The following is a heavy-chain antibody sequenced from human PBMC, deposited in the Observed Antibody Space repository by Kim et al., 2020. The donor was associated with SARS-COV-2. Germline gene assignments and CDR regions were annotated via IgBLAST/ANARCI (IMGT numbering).Heavy chain of an antibody. CDR2: INTNTGNP. CDR3: ARGTEYTPLWFGGG. V-gene: IGHV7-4-1*02. CDR1: GYTFTSYA. Sequence: ASVKVSCKASGYTFTSYAMNWVRQAPGQGLEWMGWINTNTGNPTYAQGFTGRFVFSLDTSVSTAYLQISSLKAEDTAVYYCARGTEYTPLWFGGGWGQGTLVTVSS. D-gene: IGHD3-10*01. J-gene: IGHJ4*02.